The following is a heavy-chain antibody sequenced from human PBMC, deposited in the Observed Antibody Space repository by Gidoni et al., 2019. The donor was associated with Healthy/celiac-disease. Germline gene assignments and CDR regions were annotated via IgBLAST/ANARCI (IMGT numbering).Heavy chain of an antibody. CDR1: GFTFSSYA. CDR2: ISGSGGST. J-gene: IGHJ3*02. CDR3: AKDTWGWLQGYDAFDI. Sequence: EVQLLESGGGLVQPGGSLRLSCAASGFTFSSYAMSWVRQAPGKGLEWVSAISGSGGSTYYADSVKGRFTISRDNSKNTLYLQMNSLRAEDTAVYYCAKDTWGWLQGYDAFDIWGQGTMVTVSS. V-gene: IGHV3-23*01. D-gene: IGHD5-12*01.